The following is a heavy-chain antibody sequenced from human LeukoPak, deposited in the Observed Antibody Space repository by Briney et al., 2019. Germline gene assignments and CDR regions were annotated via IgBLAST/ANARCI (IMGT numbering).Heavy chain of an antibody. CDR3: AKARIAAAGTGAFDV. V-gene: IGHV3-23*01. Sequence: PGRSLRLSCAASGFTVSSYGMTWVRQAPGKGLEWVSAFSATDGSAQYAESVRGRFTISRDNSKNSLYLQMNSLRDEDTAVYFCAKARIAAAGTGAFDVWGQGTMVTVPS. CDR1: GFTVSSYG. D-gene: IGHD6-13*01. CDR2: FSATDGSA. J-gene: IGHJ3*01.